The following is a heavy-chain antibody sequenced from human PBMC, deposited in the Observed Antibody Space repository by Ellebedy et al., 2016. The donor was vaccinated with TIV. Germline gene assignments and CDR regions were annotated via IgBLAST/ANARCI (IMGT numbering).Heavy chain of an antibody. CDR3: ARDRDCSITSCYNAFDI. Sequence: GESLKISCAASGFTVSSYAMHWVRQAPGKGLEWVAVISSDGSNKYYADSVKGRFTISRDNSKNTLYLQMNSPRAEDTAVYYCARDRDCSITSCYNAFDIWGQGAMVTVSS. CDR2: ISSDGSNK. V-gene: IGHV3-30-3*01. CDR1: GFTVSSYA. D-gene: IGHD2-2*02. J-gene: IGHJ3*02.